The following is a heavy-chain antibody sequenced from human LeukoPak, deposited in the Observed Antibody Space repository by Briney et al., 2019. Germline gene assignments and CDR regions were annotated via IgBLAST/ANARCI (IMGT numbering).Heavy chain of an antibody. CDR3: ASLFSSGSYRWDFDY. CDR1: GGSISSGGYY. CDR2: IYYSGST. J-gene: IGHJ4*02. Sequence: PSQTLSLTCTVSGGSISSGGYYWSWIRQPPGKGLEWIGYIYYSGSTYYNPSLKSRVTISVDTSKNQFSLKLSSVTAADTAVYYCASLFSSGSYRWDFDYWGQGTLVTVSS. V-gene: IGHV4-31*03. D-gene: IGHD1-26*01.